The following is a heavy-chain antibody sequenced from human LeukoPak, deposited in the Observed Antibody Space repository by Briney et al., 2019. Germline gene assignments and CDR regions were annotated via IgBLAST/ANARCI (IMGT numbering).Heavy chain of an antibody. CDR2: ISSSGSTI. D-gene: IGHD3-22*01. CDR3: AKVRDSSGYYLLDAFDI. Sequence: PGGSLRLSCAASRFSFDYYCMTWIRQAPGKGLEWISYISSSGSTIDYADSVKGRFTISRDNSKNTLYLQMNSLRAEDTAVYYCAKVRDSSGYYLLDAFDIWGQGTMVTVSS. V-gene: IGHV3-11*04. J-gene: IGHJ3*02. CDR1: RFSFDYYC.